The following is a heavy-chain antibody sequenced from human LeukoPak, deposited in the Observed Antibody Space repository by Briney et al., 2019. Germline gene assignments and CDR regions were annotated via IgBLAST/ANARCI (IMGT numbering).Heavy chain of an antibody. J-gene: IGHJ4*02. CDR1: GFTFTNAW. CDR2: IKSKTDGGTT. D-gene: IGHD3/OR15-3a*01. CDR3: TTDGRLNEYFDY. Sequence: PGGSLRLSCVASGFTFTNAWMSWVRQAPGKGLEWVGRIKSKTDGGTTDYAAPVRGRFTISRDDSKNTLYLQMNSLKTEDTAVYYCTTDGRLNEYFDYWGQGTLVTVSS. V-gene: IGHV3-15*01.